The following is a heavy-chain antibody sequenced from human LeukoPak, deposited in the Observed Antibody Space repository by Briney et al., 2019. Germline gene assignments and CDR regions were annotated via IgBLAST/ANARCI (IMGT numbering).Heavy chain of an antibody. D-gene: IGHD2-15*01. CDR1: GFTFNTYA. J-gene: IGHJ4*02. CDR2: LTGGGATA. V-gene: IGHV3-23*01. CDR3: ARVGSRYCSGANCYDGF. Sequence: GGSLRLSCAASGFTFNTYALSWVRQAPGKGLEWVSSLTGGGATAYYSDSVKGRFTISRDNSKNTLYLQMNNLRAEDTAIYYCARVGSRYCSGANCYDGFWGQGTLVSVSS.